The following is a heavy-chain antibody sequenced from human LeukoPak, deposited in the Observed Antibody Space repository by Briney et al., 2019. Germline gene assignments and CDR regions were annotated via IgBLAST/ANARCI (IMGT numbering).Heavy chain of an antibody. CDR1: GYSISSGYY. J-gene: IGHJ6*03. CDR3: ARVLYYDFWSGYPSYYYYMDV. D-gene: IGHD3-3*01. V-gene: IGHV4-38-2*01. Sequence: SETLSLTCAVSGYSISSGYYWGWIRQPPGKGLEWIGSIYHSGSTYCNPSLKSRVTISVDTSKNQFSLKLSSVTAADTAVYYCARVLYYDFWSGYPSYYYYMDVWGKGTTVTVSS. CDR2: IYHSGST.